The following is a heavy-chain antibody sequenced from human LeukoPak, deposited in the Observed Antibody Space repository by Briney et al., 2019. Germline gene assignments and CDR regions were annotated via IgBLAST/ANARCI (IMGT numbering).Heavy chain of an antibody. D-gene: IGHD3-16*02. CDR3: ARGLGSYPEIPLDY. CDR2: ITSHNGNT. CDR1: GYTFTSYG. V-gene: IGHV1-18*01. Sequence: ASVKVSCKASGYTFTSYGFSWMRQAPGQGLEWMGWITSHNGNTKYAQKYQGRVTMTTDTSTSTAYMELRSLRSDDTAVYYCARGLGSYPEIPLDYWGQGTLVTVSS. J-gene: IGHJ4*02.